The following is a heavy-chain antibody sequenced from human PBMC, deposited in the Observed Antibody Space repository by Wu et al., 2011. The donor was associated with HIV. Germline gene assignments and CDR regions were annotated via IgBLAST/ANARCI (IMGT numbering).Heavy chain of an antibody. CDR1: GYTFTDYY. V-gene: IGHV1-69-2*01. CDR3: ATPGRYGLGFFDH. CDR2: VDPEDAET. Sequence: EVQLVQSGAEVKKPGATVKISCKVSGYTFTDYYMHWIQQAPGKGLEWMGLVDPEDAETIYAEKFQGRVTITADTSTNTVYMDLSSLRSEDTAVYYCATPGRYGLGFFDHWGQGTLVTVSS. J-gene: IGHJ4*02. D-gene: IGHD5-18*01.